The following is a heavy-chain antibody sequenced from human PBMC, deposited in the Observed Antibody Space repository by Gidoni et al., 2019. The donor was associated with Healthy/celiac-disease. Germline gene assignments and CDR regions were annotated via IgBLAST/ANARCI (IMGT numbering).Heavy chain of an antibody. CDR1: GFTFSSYA. D-gene: IGHD3-22*01. V-gene: IGHV3-23*01. Sequence: EVQLLESGGGLVQPGGSLRLSCAASGFTFSSYAMRWVRQAPGKGVEWVSAISGSGGSTYYADSVKGRFTISRDNSKNTLYLQMNSLRAEDTAVYYCAKDDHYYDSSGYRESAFDIWGQGTMVTVSS. CDR2: ISGSGGST. CDR3: AKDDHYYDSSGYRESAFDI. J-gene: IGHJ3*02.